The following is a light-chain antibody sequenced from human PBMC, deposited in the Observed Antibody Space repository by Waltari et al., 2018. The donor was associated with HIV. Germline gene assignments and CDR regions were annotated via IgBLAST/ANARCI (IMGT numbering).Light chain of an antibody. CDR2: EVT. Sequence: QSALPQPASVSGSPGQSITISCTGTSSDINYENYVSWYQHHPGKAPKVIISEVTNRPSGVSSRFSGSQPGNTATLTISGLQAEDEADYFCTSYVSSASPEFGGWTRLTVL. J-gene: IGLJ3*02. CDR1: SSDINYENY. V-gene: IGLV2-14*01. CDR3: TSYVSSASPE.